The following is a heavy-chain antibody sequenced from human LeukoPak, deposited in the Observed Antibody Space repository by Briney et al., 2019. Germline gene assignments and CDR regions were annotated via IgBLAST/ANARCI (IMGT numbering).Heavy chain of an antibody. D-gene: IGHD2-2*02. CDR2: IRGSDGRT. CDR1: GFTFSSYA. V-gene: IGHV3-23*01. Sequence: GGSLRLSCAASGFTFSSYAMTWVRQAPGQGLEWVSSIRGSDGRTFYADSVKGRFTISRDNSKNTLYLQINSLRAEDTAVYYCATLRYCSSTSCYSDLVYWGQGTLVTVSS. CDR3: ATLRYCSSTSCYSDLVY. J-gene: IGHJ4*02.